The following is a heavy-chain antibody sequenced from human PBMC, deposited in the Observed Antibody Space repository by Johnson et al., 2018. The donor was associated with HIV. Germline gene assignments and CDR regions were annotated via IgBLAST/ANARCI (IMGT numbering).Heavy chain of an antibody. V-gene: IGHV3-66*01. CDR2: IYRGGAT. D-gene: IGHD3-22*01. CDR1: GFSVSASY. Sequence: VQLVESGGGLVQPGGSLRLSCAASGFSVSASYMSWLRQAPGKALEWVSVIYRGGATYYAASVQGRFTISRDNSKNTLYLQMESLRADDTALYYCARTPRPYYYDSSDGAFDIWGQGTMVTVSS. CDR3: ARTPRPYYYDSSDGAFDI. J-gene: IGHJ3*02.